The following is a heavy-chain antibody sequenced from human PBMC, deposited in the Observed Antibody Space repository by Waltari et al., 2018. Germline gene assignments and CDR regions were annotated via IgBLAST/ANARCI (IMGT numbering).Heavy chain of an antibody. CDR3: ARYSGPFDY. D-gene: IGHD5-12*01. Sequence: QVQLQESGPGLVKPSETLSLTCAVSGYSISSGYYWGWIRQPPGKGLEWIGSIYHSGSTYYNSSLKSRVTISGDTSKNQVSLKLSYVTAADTAVYYCARYSGPFDYWGQRTLVTVSS. V-gene: IGHV4-38-2*01. CDR1: GYSISSGYY. CDR2: IYHSGST. J-gene: IGHJ4*02.